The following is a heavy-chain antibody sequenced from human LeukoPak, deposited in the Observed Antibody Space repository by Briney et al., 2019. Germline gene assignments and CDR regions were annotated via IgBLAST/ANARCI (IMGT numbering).Heavy chain of an antibody. CDR3: ARSLKTAAGTESASSPYYFDY. D-gene: IGHD6-13*01. CDR1: GYTFTSYD. Sequence: GASVKVSCKASGYTFTSYDISWVRQAPGQGLEWMGRIIPIFGTANYAQKFQGRVTITTDESTSTAYMELSSLRSEDTAVYYCARSLKTAAGTESASSPYYFDYWGQGTLVTVSS. V-gene: IGHV1-69*05. J-gene: IGHJ4*02. CDR2: IIPIFGTA.